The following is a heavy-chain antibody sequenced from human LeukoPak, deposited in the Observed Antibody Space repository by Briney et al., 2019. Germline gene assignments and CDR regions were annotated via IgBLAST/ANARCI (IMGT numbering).Heavy chain of an antibody. CDR1: GGSISSYY. D-gene: IGHD1-14*01. CDR3: ASITDY. V-gene: IGHV3-7*01. Sequence: ETLSLTCTVSGGSISSYYWSWIRQPPGKGLEWVANVKQDGSEKYYVDSVKGRFTISRDNAKNSLYLQMNSLRAEDTAVYYCASITDYWGQGTLVTVSS. J-gene: IGHJ4*02. CDR2: VKQDGSEK.